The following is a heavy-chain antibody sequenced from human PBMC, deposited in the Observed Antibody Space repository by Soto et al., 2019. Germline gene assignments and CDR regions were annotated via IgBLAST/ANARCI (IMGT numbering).Heavy chain of an antibody. J-gene: IGHJ4*02. CDR2: ISGSGGIT. Sequence: EMQLLESGGGLVQPGGSLRLSCAASGFTFSSFAMSWVRQAPVKGLDWVSAISGSGGITYSADSVKCLFTISRDNSKNTLYLQMSSPRAEDTAVYYCASGLSARKGSPPDFWGKGTLVTVSS. CDR3: ASGLSARKGSPPDF. D-gene: IGHD6-6*01. V-gene: IGHV3-23*01. CDR1: GFTFSSFA.